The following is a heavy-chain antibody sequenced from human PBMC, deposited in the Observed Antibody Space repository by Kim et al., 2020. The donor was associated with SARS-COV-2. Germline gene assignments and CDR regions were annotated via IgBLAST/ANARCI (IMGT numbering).Heavy chain of an antibody. CDR2: ISYDGSNK. CDR1: GFTFSSYA. V-gene: IGHV3-30-3*01. Sequence: GGSLRLSCAASGFTFSSYAMHWVRQAPGKGQEWVAVISYDGSNKYYADSVKGRFTISRDNSKNTLYLQMNSLRAEDTAVYYCARDWTGGYSGLMDVWGQG. J-gene: IGHJ6*02. CDR3: ARDWTGGYSGLMDV. D-gene: IGHD5-12*01.